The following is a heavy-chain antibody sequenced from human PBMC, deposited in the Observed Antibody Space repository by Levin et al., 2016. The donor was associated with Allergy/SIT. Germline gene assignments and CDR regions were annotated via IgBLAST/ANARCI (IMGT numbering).Heavy chain of an antibody. Sequence: WVRQAPGQGLEWMGWISANNGNTNYEQKLQGRVTMTTDTSTSTAYMELRSLRSDDTAVYYCARDRVSEYNNGWYPGDQWGQGTLVTVSS. J-gene: IGHJ4*02. V-gene: IGHV1-18*01. CDR3: ARDRVSEYNNGWYPGDQ. D-gene: IGHD6-19*01. CDR2: ISANNGNT.